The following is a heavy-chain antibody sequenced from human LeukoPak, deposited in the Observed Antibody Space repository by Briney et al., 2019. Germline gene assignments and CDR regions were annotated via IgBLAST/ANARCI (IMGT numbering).Heavy chain of an antibody. Sequence: GGSLRLSCAASGFTFSSYAMHWVRQAPGKGLEWVAVISYDGSNKYYADSVKGRFTISRDNSKNTLYLQMNSLRAEDTAVYYCARVAVRGVKFRTFDYWGQGTLVTVSS. V-gene: IGHV3-30-3*01. D-gene: IGHD3-10*01. CDR1: GFTFSSYA. J-gene: IGHJ4*02. CDR3: ARVAVRGVKFRTFDY. CDR2: ISYDGSNK.